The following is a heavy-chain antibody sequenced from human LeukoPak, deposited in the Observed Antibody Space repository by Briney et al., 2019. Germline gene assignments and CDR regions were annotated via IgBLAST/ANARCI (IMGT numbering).Heavy chain of an antibody. V-gene: IGHV3-30-3*01. CDR2: ISYDGSNK. CDR3: ARDGETAIRGVNFDY. D-gene: IGHD3-10*01. J-gene: IGHJ4*02. Sequence: GGSLRLSCAASGFTFSSYAMHWVRQAPGKGLEWVTVISYDGSNKYYADSVKGRFTISRDNSKNTLYLQMNSLITEDTAVYYCARDGETAIRGVNFDYWGQGTLVTVSS. CDR1: GFTFSSYA.